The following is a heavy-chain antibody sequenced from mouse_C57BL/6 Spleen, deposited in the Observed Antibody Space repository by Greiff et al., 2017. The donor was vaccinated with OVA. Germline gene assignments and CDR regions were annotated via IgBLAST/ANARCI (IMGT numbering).Heavy chain of an antibody. J-gene: IGHJ4*01. CDR1: GFTFSSYT. CDR3: ARNGIYYGNYYAMDY. Sequence: EVQVVESGGGLVKPGGSLKLSCAASGFTFSSYTMSWVRQTPEKRLEWVATISGGGGNTYYPDSVKGRFTISRDNAKNTLYLQMSSLRSEDTALYYCARNGIYYGNYYAMDYWGQGTSVTVSS. V-gene: IGHV5-9*01. D-gene: IGHD2-1*01. CDR2: ISGGGGNT.